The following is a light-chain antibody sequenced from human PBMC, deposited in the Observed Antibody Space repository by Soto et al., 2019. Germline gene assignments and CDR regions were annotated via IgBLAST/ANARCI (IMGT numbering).Light chain of an antibody. Sequence: DIPMTQSPSSLSASVGDRVTITCRASQSISSYLNWYQQKPGKAPKFLIYAASSLQSGVPSRFSGSGSGTDFTLTISSLQPEDFAIYYCQQSYSRPITFGQGTRLDIK. V-gene: IGKV1-39*01. CDR3: QQSYSRPIT. CDR1: QSISSY. CDR2: AAS. J-gene: IGKJ5*01.